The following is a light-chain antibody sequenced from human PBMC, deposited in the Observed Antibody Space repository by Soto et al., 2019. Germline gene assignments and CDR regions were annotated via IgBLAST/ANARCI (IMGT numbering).Light chain of an antibody. CDR1: SSNIGAGFD. CDR3: QSYDTNLSGGAV. CDR2: GNN. J-gene: IGLJ1*01. Sequence: QSALTQSPSVSGAPGQSVSISCTGTSSNIGAGFDVHWYQQLPATAPKLLIYGNNNRPSGVPDRFSGFKSGTSASLAITGLQAEDEADYDCQSYDTNLSGGAVSGTGTKLTVL. V-gene: IGLV1-40*01.